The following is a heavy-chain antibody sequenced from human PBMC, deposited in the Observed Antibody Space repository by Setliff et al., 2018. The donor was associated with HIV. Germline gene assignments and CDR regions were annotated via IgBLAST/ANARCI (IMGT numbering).Heavy chain of an antibody. CDR1: GGSFSGYY. Sequence: SETLSLTCAVYGGSFSGYYWSWIRQPPGKGLEWIGEINHSGSTNYNPSLKSRVTISVDTSKNQFSLKLSSVTAADTAMYYCARNTAAGYFQDWGQGTLVTVSS. CDR3: ARNTAAGYFQD. J-gene: IGHJ1*01. D-gene: IGHD3-9*01. CDR2: INHSGST. V-gene: IGHV4-34*01.